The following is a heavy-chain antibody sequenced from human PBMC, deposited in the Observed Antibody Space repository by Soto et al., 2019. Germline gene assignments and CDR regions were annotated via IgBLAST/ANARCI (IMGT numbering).Heavy chain of an antibody. CDR1: GLSFRNYW. CDR2: INTDGTYT. J-gene: IGHJ4*02. V-gene: IGHV3-74*01. CDR3: AGFGYDWNGWD. D-gene: IGHD1-20*01. Sequence: EMQLVESGGGLVQPGGSLRLSCVASGLSFRNYWVHWVRQAPGKGLEWVSRINTDGTYTSNADPVKGRFTISRDNAQHTLYLQMNSLRVEDTAVYFCAGFGYDWNGWDWGPGTLVTVSS.